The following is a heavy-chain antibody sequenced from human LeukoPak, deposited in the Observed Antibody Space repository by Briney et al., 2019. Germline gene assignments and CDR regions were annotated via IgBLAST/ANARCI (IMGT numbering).Heavy chain of an antibody. CDR3: AKTAASGWSSGDY. V-gene: IGHV3-23*01. D-gene: IGHD6-19*01. J-gene: IGHJ4*02. CDR2: ISYNGGST. CDR1: GFAFSSYA. Sequence: GGSLRLSCAASGFAFSSYAINWVRQAPGKGLEWVSTISYNGGSTYYADSVKGRFTISRDTSKNTLYLQMNSLRAEDTAVYYCAKTAASGWSSGDYWGQGTLVTVSS.